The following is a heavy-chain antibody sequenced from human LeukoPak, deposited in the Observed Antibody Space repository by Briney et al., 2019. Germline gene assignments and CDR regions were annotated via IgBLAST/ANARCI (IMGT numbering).Heavy chain of an antibody. V-gene: IGHV3-53*01. Sequence: PGGSLRLSCAASGFTVSSNYMSWVRQAPGKGLEWVSVIYSGGSTYYADPVKGRFTISRDNSKNTLYLQMNSLRAEDTAVYYRARVRAGFGEAYYFDYWGQGTLVTVSS. D-gene: IGHD3-10*01. CDR3: ARVRAGFGEAYYFDY. CDR1: GFTVSSNY. J-gene: IGHJ4*02. CDR2: IYSGGST.